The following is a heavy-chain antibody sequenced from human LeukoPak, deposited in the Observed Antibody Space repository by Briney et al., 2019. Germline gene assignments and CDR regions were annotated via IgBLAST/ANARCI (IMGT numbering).Heavy chain of an antibody. V-gene: IGHV3-21*06. D-gene: IGHD6-13*01. CDR3: ARDGPPRAAAGTGYFQH. CDR1: GFTFSSYS. Sequence: GGSLRLSCAASGFTFSSYSINWVRQAPGKGLEWVSSISSSSGYIYYADSVKGRFTISRDNAKNSLYLQMNSLRAEDTAVYHCARDGPPRAAAGTGYFQHWGQGTLVTVSS. CDR2: ISSSSGYI. J-gene: IGHJ1*01.